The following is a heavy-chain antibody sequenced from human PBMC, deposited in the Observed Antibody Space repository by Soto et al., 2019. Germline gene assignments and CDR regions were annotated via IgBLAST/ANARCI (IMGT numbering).Heavy chain of an antibody. D-gene: IGHD3-22*01. V-gene: IGHV1-58*02. CDR3: AAEDYYDSSGGICWGWSGVLDV. CDR1: GFTFTSSA. CDR2: IVVGSGNT. Sequence: ASVKVSCKASGFTFTSSAMQWVRQARGQRLEWIGWIVVGSGNTNYAQKFQERVTITRDMSTSTAYMELSSLRSEDTAVYYYAAEDYYDSSGGICWGWSGVLDVWGQGTTVTVSS. J-gene: IGHJ6*02.